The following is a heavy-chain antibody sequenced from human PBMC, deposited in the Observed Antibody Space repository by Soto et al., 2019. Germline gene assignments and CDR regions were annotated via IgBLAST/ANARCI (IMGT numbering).Heavy chain of an antibody. CDR2: IRSKANSYAT. Sequence: GGSLRLSCAASGFTFSGSAMHWVRQASGKGLEWVGRIRSKANSYATAYAASVKGRFTISRDDSKNTAYLQMNSLKTEDTAVYYRTRQWEPKLDYYGMDVWGQGTTVTVSS. D-gene: IGHD1-1*01. J-gene: IGHJ6*02. V-gene: IGHV3-73*01. CDR3: TRQWEPKLDYYGMDV. CDR1: GFTFSGSA.